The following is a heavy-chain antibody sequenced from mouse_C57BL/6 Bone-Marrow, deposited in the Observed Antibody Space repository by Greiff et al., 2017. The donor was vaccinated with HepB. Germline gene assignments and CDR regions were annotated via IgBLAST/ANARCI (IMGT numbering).Heavy chain of an antibody. D-gene: IGHD2-4*01. Sequence: EVQLVESGGGLVKPGGSLKLSCAASGFTFSSYAMSWVRQTPEKRLEWVATISDGGSYTYYPDNVKGRFTISRDNAKNNLYLQMSHLKSEDTAMYYCARDRGDYGSWFAYWGQGTLVTVSA. V-gene: IGHV5-4*01. CDR1: GFTFSSYA. J-gene: IGHJ3*01. CDR2: ISDGGSYT. CDR3: ARDRGDYGSWFAY.